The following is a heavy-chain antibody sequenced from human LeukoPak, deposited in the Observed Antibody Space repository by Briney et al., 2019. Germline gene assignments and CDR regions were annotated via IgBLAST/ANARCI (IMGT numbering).Heavy chain of an antibody. CDR1: GGSFCGYY. D-gene: IGHD6-6*01. J-gene: IGHJ5*02. Sequence: SETLSLTCAVYGGSFCGYYWSWIRQPPGKGLEWIGEINHSGSTNYNPSLKSRVTISVDTSKNQFSLKLSSVTAADTAVYYCARKGSSSSPHWFDPWGQGTLVTVSS. CDR2: INHSGST. V-gene: IGHV4-34*01. CDR3: ARKGSSSSPHWFDP.